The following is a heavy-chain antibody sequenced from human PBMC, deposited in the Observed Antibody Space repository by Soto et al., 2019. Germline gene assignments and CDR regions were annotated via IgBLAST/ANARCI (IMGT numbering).Heavy chain of an antibody. J-gene: IGHJ6*02. CDR1: GFTFSSYG. D-gene: IGHD1-7*01. CDR2: ISYDGSNK. V-gene: IGHV3-30*18. Sequence: PGGSLRLSCAASGFTFSSYGMHWVRQAPGKGLEWVAVISYDGSNKYYADSVKGRFTISRDSSKNTLYLQMNSLRAEDTAVYYCAKARSNYVAYYYGMDVWGQGTTVTVSS. CDR3: AKARSNYVAYYYGMDV.